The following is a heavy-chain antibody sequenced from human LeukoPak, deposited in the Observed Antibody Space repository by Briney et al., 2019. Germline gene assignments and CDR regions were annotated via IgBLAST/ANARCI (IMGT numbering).Heavy chain of an antibody. V-gene: IGHV3-73*01. CDR2: IRSKANSYAT. J-gene: IGHJ4*02. D-gene: IGHD2-15*01. CDR1: GFTFSGSA. Sequence: PGGSLRLSCAASGFTFSGSAMHWVRQASGKGLEWVGRIRSKANSYATAYAASVEGRFTISRDDSKNTAYLQMNSLKTEDTAVYYCTRRDQDGDYWGQGTLVTVSS. CDR3: TRRDQDGDY.